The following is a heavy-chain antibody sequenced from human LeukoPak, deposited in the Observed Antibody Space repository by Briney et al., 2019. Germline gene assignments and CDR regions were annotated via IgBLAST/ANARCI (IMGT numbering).Heavy chain of an antibody. CDR2: IYHSGST. D-gene: IGHD4-17*01. Sequence: PSETLSLTCTVSGGSISSSSYYWGWIRQPPGKGLEWIGSIYHSGSTYYNPSLKSRVTISVDTSKNQFSLKLSSVTAADTAVYYCAREGYGDPPFYDYWGQGTLVTVSS. CDR3: AREGYGDPPFYDY. CDR1: GGSISSSSYY. J-gene: IGHJ4*02. V-gene: IGHV4-39*07.